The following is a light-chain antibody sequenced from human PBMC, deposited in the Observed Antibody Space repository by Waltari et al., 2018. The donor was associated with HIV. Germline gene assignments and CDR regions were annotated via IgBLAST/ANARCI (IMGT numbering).Light chain of an antibody. Sequence: DIQMTQSPSTLSASVGDRVTITCRVSQSISSWLAWYQQKPGKAPKLLIYKASSLQSGVPSRFSGSGSGTEFTLTISSLQPDDFATYYCQQYNSFSSWTFGQGTKVEIK. J-gene: IGKJ1*01. CDR2: KAS. CDR1: QSISSW. CDR3: QQYNSFSSWT. V-gene: IGKV1-5*03.